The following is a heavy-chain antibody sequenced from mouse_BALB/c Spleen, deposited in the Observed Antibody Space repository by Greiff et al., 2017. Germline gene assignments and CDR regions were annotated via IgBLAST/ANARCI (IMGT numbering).Heavy chain of an antibody. V-gene: IGHV1-14*01. J-gene: IGHJ4*01. D-gene: IGHD4-1*01. CDR1: GYTFTSYV. CDR2: INPYNDGT. CDR3: AKGAGTDYYAMDY. Sequence: EVQLQQSGPELVKPGASVKMSCKASGYTFTSYVMHWVKQKPGQGLEWIGYINPYNDGTKYNEKFKGKATLTSDKSSSTAYMELSSLTSEDSAVYYCAKGAGTDYYAMDYWGQGTSVTVSS.